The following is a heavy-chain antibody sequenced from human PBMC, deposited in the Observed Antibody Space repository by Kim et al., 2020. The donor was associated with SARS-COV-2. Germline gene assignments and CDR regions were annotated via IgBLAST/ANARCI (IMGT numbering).Heavy chain of an antibody. CDR2: ISAYNGNT. V-gene: IGHV1-18*01. J-gene: IGHJ6*02. CDR3: ARDQPLLYPGDYYYYGMDV. CDR1: GYTFTSYG. Sequence: ASVKVSCKASGYTFTSYGISWVRQAPGQGLEWMGWISAYNGNTNYAQKLQGRVTMTTDTSTSTAYMELRSLRSDDTAVYYCARDQPLLYPGDYYYYGMDVWGQGTTVTVSS. D-gene: IGHD2-2*02.